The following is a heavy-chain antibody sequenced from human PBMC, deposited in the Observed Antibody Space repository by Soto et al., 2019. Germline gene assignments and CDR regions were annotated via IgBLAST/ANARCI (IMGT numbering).Heavy chain of an antibody. Sequence: QVQLVESGGGVVQPGRSLRLSCAASGFTFSSYGMQWVRQAPGKGLEWVAVIWYDGSNKYYADSVKGRFTISRNNSKNTLDLQMKSLRAEETAVYYWARGSRGGVDLDYWGQGTLVTVSS. CDR1: GFTFSSYG. V-gene: IGHV3-33*01. CDR3: ARGSRGGVDLDY. J-gene: IGHJ4*02. CDR2: IWYDGSNK. D-gene: IGHD3-10*01.